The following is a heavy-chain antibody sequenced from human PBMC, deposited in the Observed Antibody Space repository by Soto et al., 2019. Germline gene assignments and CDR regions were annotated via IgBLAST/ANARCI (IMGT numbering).Heavy chain of an antibody. CDR1: GFTFSSYS. Sequence: EVQLVESGGGLVKPGGSLRLSCAAFGFTFSSYSMNWVRQAPGKGLEWVSSISSSSSYIYYADSVKGRFTISSDNAKNSLYLQMNSLRAEDTAVYYCARSGPNPIWAFDIWDQGTMVTVSS. D-gene: IGHD2-2*02. CDR3: ARSGPNPIWAFDI. V-gene: IGHV3-21*01. CDR2: ISSSSSYI. J-gene: IGHJ3*02.